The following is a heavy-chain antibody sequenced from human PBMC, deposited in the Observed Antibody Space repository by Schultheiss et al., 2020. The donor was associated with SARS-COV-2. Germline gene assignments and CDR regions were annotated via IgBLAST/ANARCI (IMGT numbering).Heavy chain of an antibody. J-gene: IGHJ4*02. CDR3: ARVSRFRVYGDYAHLDY. CDR2: ISGSGGST. CDR1: GFTFSSYA. D-gene: IGHD4-17*01. Sequence: GGSLRLSCAASGFTFSSYAMSWVRQAPGKGLEWVSAISGSGGSTYYADSVKGRFTISRDNSKNTLYLQMNSLRAEDTAVYYCARVSRFRVYGDYAHLDYWGQGTLVTVAS. V-gene: IGHV3-23*01.